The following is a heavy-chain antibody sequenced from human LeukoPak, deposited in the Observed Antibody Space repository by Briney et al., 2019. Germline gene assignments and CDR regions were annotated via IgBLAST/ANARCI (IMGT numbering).Heavy chain of an antibody. D-gene: IGHD3-16*02. CDR2: IYVTGST. V-gene: IGHV4-59*08. CDR3: ARHIGGGIEDMDV. Sequence: SETLSLTCIVSGGSIGTHYWSWIRQSPGKGLEWIGYIYVTGSTRYNPYLQSRVTISVDTSRNQFVLKMSSVTAADTAVYYCARHIGGGIEDMDVWGTATKVTVSS. J-gene: IGHJ6*03. CDR1: GGSIGTHY.